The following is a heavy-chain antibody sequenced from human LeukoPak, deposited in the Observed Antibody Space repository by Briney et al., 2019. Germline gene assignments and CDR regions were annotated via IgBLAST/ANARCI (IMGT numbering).Heavy chain of an antibody. CDR1: GFTFSNAW. Sequence: GGSLRLSCVASGFTFSNAWMSWVRQAPGKGLEWVGRIKGKTDGGTTDYAAPVKGRFTISRDDSKNTLYLQMNSLKTEDTAVYYCTTGSYYDFWSGYGGRSDYWGREPWSPSPQ. J-gene: IGHJ4*02. CDR2: IKGKTDGGTT. D-gene: IGHD3-3*01. CDR3: TTGSYYDFWSGYGGRSDY. V-gene: IGHV3-15*01.